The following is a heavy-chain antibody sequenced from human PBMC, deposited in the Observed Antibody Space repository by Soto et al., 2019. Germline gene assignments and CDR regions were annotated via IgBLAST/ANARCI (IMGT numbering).Heavy chain of an antibody. Sequence: QVQLVQSGAEVKKPGASVKVSCKASGYTFTAYFMHWVRQAPGQGLAWLGMIKPSGGSTSHAKKYQGRVTMTRHTSTRTVYMELSSLRSDETDVYYCARVLRWPRRQWLVSDAFDSWGQGPMVTVSS. D-gene: IGHD6-19*01. V-gene: IGHV1-46*01. CDR2: IKPSGGST. J-gene: IGHJ3*02. CDR3: ARVLRWPRRQWLVSDAFDS. CDR1: GYTFTAYF.